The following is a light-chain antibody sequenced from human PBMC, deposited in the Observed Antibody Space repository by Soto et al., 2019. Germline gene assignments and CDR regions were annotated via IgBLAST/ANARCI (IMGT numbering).Light chain of an antibody. CDR3: SSYTRGSLWV. CDR1: SSDVGAYNY. J-gene: IGLJ3*02. V-gene: IGLV2-14*01. Sequence: QSALTQPASVSGSPGQSITISCTGTSSDVGAYNYVSWYQQHPGKAPKLMIYEVSNRPSGVSNRFSGSKSGNTASLTISGSRAGDRGNYYCSSYTRGSLWVFGGGTK. CDR2: EVS.